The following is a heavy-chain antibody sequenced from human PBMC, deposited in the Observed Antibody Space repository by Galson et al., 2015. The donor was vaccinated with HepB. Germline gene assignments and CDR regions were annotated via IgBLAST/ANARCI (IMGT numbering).Heavy chain of an antibody. D-gene: IGHD2-2*02. CDR3: ARGTKSKIVHCSSTSCYTAGWVMDV. V-gene: IGHV1-2*02. CDR2: ISPNSGGT. CDR1: GYTFAGYY. Sequence: SLKVSCKASGYTFAGYYMHWVRQAPGQGLEWMGWISPNSGGTNYAQKFQGRVTMTRDTSINTAYMELSRLRSDDTAVYYCARGTKSKIVHCSSTSCYTAGWVMDVWGQGTTVTVSS. J-gene: IGHJ6*02.